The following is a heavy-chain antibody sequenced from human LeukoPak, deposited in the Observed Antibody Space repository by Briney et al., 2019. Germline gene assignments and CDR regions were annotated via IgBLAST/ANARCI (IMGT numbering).Heavy chain of an antibody. CDR3: ATRSSYCGGDCRYYGMDV. V-gene: IGHV1-24*01. CDR2: FDPEDGET. J-gene: IGHJ6*02. D-gene: IGHD2-21*02. Sequence: ASVTVSCKVSGYTLTELSMHWVRQAPGKGLEWMGGFDPEDGETIYAQKFQGRVTMTEDTSTDTAYMELSSLRSEDTAVYYCATRSSYCGGDCRYYGMDVWGQGTTVTVSS. CDR1: GYTLTELS.